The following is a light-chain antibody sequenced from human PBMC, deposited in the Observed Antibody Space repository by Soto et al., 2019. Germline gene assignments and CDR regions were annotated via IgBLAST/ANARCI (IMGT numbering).Light chain of an antibody. CDR3: QQYGSSPIT. CDR1: QSVSSSY. CDR2: GAS. V-gene: IGKV3-20*01. J-gene: IGKJ5*01. Sequence: EIMLSLSLGTLSLYPGERATLSCRASQSVSSSYLAWYQQKPGQAPRLLIYGASSRATGIPDRFSGSGSGTDFTLTISRLEPEDFAVYYCQQYGSSPITFGQRRLPEVK.